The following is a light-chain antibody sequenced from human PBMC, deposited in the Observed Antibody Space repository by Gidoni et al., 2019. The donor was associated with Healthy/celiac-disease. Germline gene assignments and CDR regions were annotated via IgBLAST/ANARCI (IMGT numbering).Light chain of an antibody. V-gene: IGLV6-57*04. Sequence: MLTQPHSVSESPGKTVTISCTRSSGGIASNYVQWYQQPPGSAPTTVSSEDNQRPSGVPDRFSGSIDSSSNSASLTISGLKTEDEADYYCQSYDSSNQWVFGGGTKLTVL. CDR1: SGGIASNY. CDR2: EDN. J-gene: IGLJ3*02. CDR3: QSYDSSNQWV.